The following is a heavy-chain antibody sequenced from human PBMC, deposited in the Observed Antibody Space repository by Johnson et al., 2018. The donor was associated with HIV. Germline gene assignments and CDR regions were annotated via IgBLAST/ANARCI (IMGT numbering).Heavy chain of an antibody. Sequence: VQLVESGGGLVQPGGSLRLSCAASGFTFSSYGMHWVRQAPGKGLEWVAVISYDGSKKYYADSVKGRFTISRDNSKNTLYLQMNSLKTEDTAVYYCTAPLGRFRDLLGAFDLWGQGAMVTVSS. D-gene: IGHD3-10*01. J-gene: IGHJ3*01. V-gene: IGHV3-30*03. CDR3: TAPLGRFRDLLGAFDL. CDR1: GFTFSSYG. CDR2: ISYDGSKK.